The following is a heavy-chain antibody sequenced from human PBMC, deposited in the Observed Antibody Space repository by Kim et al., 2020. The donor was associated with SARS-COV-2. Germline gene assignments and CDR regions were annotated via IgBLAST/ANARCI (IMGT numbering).Heavy chain of an antibody. J-gene: IGHJ6*02. CDR3: AKAPRAGIAVAGTRLGYYYGMDV. CDR2: ISYDGSNK. D-gene: IGHD6-19*01. CDR1: GFTFSSYG. V-gene: IGHV3-30*18. Sequence: GGSLRLSCAASGFTFSSYGMHWVRQAPGKGLEWVAVISYDGSNKYYADSVKGRFTISRDNSKNTLYLQMNSLRAEDTAVYYCAKAPRAGIAVAGTRLGYYYGMDVWGQGTTVTVSS.